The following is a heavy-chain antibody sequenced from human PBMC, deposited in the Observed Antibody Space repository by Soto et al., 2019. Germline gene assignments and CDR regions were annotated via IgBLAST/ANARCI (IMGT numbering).Heavy chain of an antibody. D-gene: IGHD3-3*01. J-gene: IGHJ4*02. V-gene: IGHV3-21*01. CDR1: GFTFSSYS. CDR3: ARNGYSFGGYFDY. Sequence: EVQLVESGGGLVKPGGSLRLSCAASGFTFSSYSMNWVRQAPGKGLEWVSSISSSSSYIYYADSVKGRFTISRDNAKNSLYLQMNSLRAEDTAVYYCARNGYSFGGYFDYWGQGTLVTVSS. CDR2: ISSSSSYI.